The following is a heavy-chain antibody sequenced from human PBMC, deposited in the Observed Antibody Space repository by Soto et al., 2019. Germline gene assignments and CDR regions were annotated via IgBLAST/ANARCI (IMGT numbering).Heavy chain of an antibody. CDR3: ARSFLLGIVGATTPPHPNKNWFDP. D-gene: IGHD1-26*01. Sequence: EVQLVESGGGLVQPGGSLRLSCAASGFTFSSYSMNWVRQAPGKGLEWVSYISSSSSTIYYADSVRGRFTISRDNAKNSLYLQMNSLRDEDTAVYYCARSFLLGIVGATTPPHPNKNWFDPWGQGTLVTVSS. CDR2: ISSSSSTI. J-gene: IGHJ5*02. CDR1: GFTFSSYS. V-gene: IGHV3-48*02.